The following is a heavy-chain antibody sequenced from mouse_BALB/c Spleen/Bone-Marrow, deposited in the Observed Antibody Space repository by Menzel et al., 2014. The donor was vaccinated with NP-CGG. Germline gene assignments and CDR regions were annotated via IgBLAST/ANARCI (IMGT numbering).Heavy chain of an antibody. D-gene: IGHD2-1*01. J-gene: IGHJ3*01. CDR3: ARYGNYPLFAY. V-gene: IGHV1-7*01. CDR2: ISPSTGYS. CDR1: GYSFTNYW. Sequence: QVQLQQSGAELAKPGASVNMSCKASGYSFTNYWMHWVKQRPGQGLEWIGYISPSTGYSEYNQKFKDKATLTADKSSNIAYMQLSSLTSEDSAVYYCARYGNYPLFAYWGQGTLVTVSA.